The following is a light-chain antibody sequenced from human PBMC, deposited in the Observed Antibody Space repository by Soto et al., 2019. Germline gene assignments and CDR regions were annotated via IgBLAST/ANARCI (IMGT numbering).Light chain of an antibody. V-gene: IGKV3-15*01. CDR1: QSVSSN. Sequence: EIVMTQSPATLSVSPGERATLSCRASQSVSSNLAGYQQKPGQAPRLLIYGASTRATGIPARFSGSGSGTEFTLTISSLRSEDFAVYYCQQYNNWWTLGQGTKVEIK. J-gene: IGKJ1*01. CDR3: QQYNNWWT. CDR2: GAS.